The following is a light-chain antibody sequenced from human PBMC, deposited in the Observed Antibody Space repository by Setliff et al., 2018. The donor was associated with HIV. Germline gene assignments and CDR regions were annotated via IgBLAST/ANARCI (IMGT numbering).Light chain of an antibody. CDR1: SSDVGGHNY. CDR2: DVS. CDR3: CSYTSSSTYV. V-gene: IGLV2-14*03. Sequence: QSVLAQPASVSGSPGQSITISCSGTSSDVGGHNYVSWYQQHPGSAPKLMIYDVSNRPSGVSNRFSGSKSGNTASLTISGLQAEDEADYYCCSYTSSSTYVFGTGTKV. J-gene: IGLJ1*01.